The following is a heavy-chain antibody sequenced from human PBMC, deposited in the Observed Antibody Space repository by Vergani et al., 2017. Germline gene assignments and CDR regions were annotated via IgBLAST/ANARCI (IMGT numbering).Heavy chain of an antibody. CDR2: IYTSGST. D-gene: IGHD1-26*01. CDR1: GGSISSYY. V-gene: IGHV4-4*07. Sequence: QVQLQESGPGLVKPSETLSLTCTVSGGSISSYYWSWIRQPAGKGLEWIGRIYTSGSTNYNPSLKSRVTMSVETSKNQFSLKLSSVTAADTAVYYCARGRVGATHRGPRVWGQKNGFDPWGQGTLVTVSS. CDR3: ARGRVGATHRGPRVWGQKNGFDP. J-gene: IGHJ5*02.